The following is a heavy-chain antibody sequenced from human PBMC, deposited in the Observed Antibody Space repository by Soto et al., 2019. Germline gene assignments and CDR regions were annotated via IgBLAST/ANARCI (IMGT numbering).Heavy chain of an antibody. CDR2: IIPIFGTA. Sequence: QVQLVQSGAEVKKPGSSVKVSSKASGETFSSYAISWVRQAPGQGLEWMGGIIPIFGTADYAQKFQGRDTITADETTSAASMELSSIRSEDTAVYYCACTVSNYYSDGMDVWGQGTTVTVSS. CDR1: GETFSSYA. CDR3: ACTVSNYYSDGMDV. D-gene: IGHD2-8*01. J-gene: IGHJ6*02. V-gene: IGHV1-69*12.